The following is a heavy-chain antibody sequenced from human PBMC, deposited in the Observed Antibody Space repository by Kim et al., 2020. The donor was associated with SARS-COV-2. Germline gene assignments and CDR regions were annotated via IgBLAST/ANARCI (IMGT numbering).Heavy chain of an antibody. CDR3: ARVGQIVGATTEEYYFDY. D-gene: IGHD1-26*01. J-gene: IGHJ4*02. CDR1: GGTFSSYA. V-gene: IGHV1-69*13. Sequence: SVKVSCKASGGTFSSYAISWVRQAPGQGLEWMGGIIPIFGTANYAQKFQGRVTITADESTSTAYMELSSLRSEDTAVYYCARVGQIVGATTEEYYFDYWGQGTLVTVSS. CDR2: IIPIFGTA.